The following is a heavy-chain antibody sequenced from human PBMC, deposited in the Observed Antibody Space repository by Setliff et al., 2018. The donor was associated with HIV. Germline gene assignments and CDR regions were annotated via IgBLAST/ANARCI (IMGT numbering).Heavy chain of an antibody. Sequence: PSETLSLTCAVSGGSISDDKWWDWVRQPPGKGLEWIGEIYHTGRTNYDSSLKSRVTMSVDKTKNEFSLKMTSVTAAVTAVYYCTRAPGGGKDYFDAWGQGTLVTSPQ. CDR1: GGSISDDKW. V-gene: IGHV4-4*02. D-gene: IGHD3-16*01. J-gene: IGHJ4*02. CDR3: TRAPGGGKDYFDA. CDR2: IYHTGRT.